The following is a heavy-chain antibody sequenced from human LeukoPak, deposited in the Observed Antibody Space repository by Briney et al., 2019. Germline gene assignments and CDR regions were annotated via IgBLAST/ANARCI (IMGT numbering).Heavy chain of an antibody. J-gene: IGHJ6*03. CDR1: GFTFSSYS. D-gene: IGHD2-2*02. V-gene: IGHV3-48*04. CDR3: ARDRDVVVPAAIAYYYYYMDV. CDR2: ISSSSSTI. Sequence: QSAGSLRLSCAASGFTFSSYSMNWVCQAPGKGLEWVSYISSSSSTIYYADSVKGRFTISRDNAKNSLYLQMNSLRAEDTAVYYCARDRDVVVPAAIAYYYYYMDVWGKGTTVTVSS.